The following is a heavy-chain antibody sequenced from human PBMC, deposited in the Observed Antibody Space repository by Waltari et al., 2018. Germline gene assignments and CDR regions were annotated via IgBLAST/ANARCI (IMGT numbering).Heavy chain of an antibody. D-gene: IGHD3-16*01. CDR2: IYYSWST. CDR1: GGSISSSSYY. CDR3: ARLELWGGWQEYFQH. V-gene: IGHV4-39*07. Sequence: QLQLQESGPGLVKPSETLSLTCTVSGGSISSSSYYWGWIRQPPGKGLEWIGGIYYSWSTYYNPSRKSRVTISGDTSKNQFSLKLSSVTAADTAVYYCARLELWGGWQEYFQHWGQGTLVTVSS. J-gene: IGHJ1*01.